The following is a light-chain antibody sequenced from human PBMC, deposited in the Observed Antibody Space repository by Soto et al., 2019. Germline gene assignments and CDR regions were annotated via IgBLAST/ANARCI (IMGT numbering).Light chain of an antibody. J-gene: IGKJ1*01. CDR3: QQYANSQWT. CDR2: GAS. CDR1: QSVSSSY. Sequence: ETVLTQSPGTLSLSPGERATLSCRASQSVSSSYLAWYQQKPGQAPRLLIYGASIRATGIPDRFTGSVSGADFTLTINRLEPEDFAVYYCQQYANSQWTFGQGTNVEIK. V-gene: IGKV3-20*01.